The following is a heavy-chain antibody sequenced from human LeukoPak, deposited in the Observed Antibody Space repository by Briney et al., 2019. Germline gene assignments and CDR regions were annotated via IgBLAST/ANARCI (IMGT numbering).Heavy chain of an antibody. CDR1: GFTFSSYW. Sequence: GGSLRLSCAASGFTFSSYWMQWVRQAPGKGLVWVSRINSDGSSTSYADSVKGRFTISRDNAKNTLYLQMNSLRAEDTAVYYCARGYCSSTSCYTSRTSHFDYWGQGTLVTVSS. D-gene: IGHD2-2*02. J-gene: IGHJ4*02. V-gene: IGHV3-74*01. CDR2: INSDGSST. CDR3: ARGYCSSTSCYTSRTSHFDY.